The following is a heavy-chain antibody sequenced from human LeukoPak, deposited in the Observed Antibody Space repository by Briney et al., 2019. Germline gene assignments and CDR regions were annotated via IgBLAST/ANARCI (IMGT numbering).Heavy chain of an antibody. CDR2: INDGGDST. J-gene: IGHJ4*02. CDR3: AADSSGYYRGDY. D-gene: IGHD3-22*01. Sequence: PGGSLRLSCAASGFTFNKYWMTWVRQAPGKGLEWVSIINDGGDSTYYAGSVKGRFTISRDNSKNTMYLQMNSLRAEDTAVYYCAADSSGYYRGDYWGQGTLVTVSS. CDR1: GFTFNKYW. V-gene: IGHV3-23*01.